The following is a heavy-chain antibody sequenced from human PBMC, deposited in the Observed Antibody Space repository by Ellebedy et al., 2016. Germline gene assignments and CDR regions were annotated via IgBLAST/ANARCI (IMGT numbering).Heavy chain of an antibody. V-gene: IGHV4-59*01. CDR2: IYYSGST. CDR1: GGSISSYY. Sequence: SETLSLTCTVSGGSISSYYWSWIRQPPGKGLEWIGYIYYSGSTNYNPSLKSRVTISVDTSKNQFSLKLSSVTAADTAVYYCAREGDYWGQGTLVTVSS. CDR3: AREGDY. J-gene: IGHJ4*02.